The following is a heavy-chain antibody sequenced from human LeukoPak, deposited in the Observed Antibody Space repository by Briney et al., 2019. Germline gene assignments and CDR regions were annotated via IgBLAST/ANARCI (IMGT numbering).Heavy chain of an antibody. CDR2: INPNSGGT. D-gene: IGHD6-19*01. V-gene: IGHV1-2*06. J-gene: IGHJ5*02. CDR1: GYTFTGYY. CDR3: ARDLGSGWDWFDP. Sequence: ASVTVSCTASGYTFTGYYMHWVRQAPGQGLEWMGRINPNSGGTNYAQKFQGRVTMTRDTSISTAYMELSRLRSDDTAVYYCARDLGSGWDWFDPWGQGTLVTVSS.